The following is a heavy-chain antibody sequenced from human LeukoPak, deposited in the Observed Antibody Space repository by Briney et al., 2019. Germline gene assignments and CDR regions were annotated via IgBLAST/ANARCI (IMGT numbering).Heavy chain of an antibody. V-gene: IGHV1-2*02. CDR3: ARGHSIEAADHYWFDP. CDR2: TNPNSGGT. Sequence: ASVKVSCKASGYTFSGYYMHWVRQAPGQGLEWMGWTNPNSGGTNDAQNFQGRVTMTRDTSISTVYMELSRLRSDDTAIYYCARGHSIEAADHYWFDPWGQGTLVTVSS. CDR1: GYTFSGYY. J-gene: IGHJ5*02. D-gene: IGHD6-13*01.